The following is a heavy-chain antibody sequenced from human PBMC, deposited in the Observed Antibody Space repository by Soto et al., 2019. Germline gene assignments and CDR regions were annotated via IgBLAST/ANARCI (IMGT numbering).Heavy chain of an antibody. CDR1: GYTFTGYY. CDR2: INPNSGGT. D-gene: IGHD5-18*01. J-gene: IGHJ6*02. V-gene: IGHV1-2*04. Sequence: ASVKVSCKASGYTFTGYYMHWVRQAPGQGLEWVGWINPNSGGTNYAQKFQGWVTMTRDTSISTAYMELSRLRSDDTAVYYCARCRGYSYGPYYYGMDVWGQGTTVTVSS. CDR3: ARCRGYSYGPYYYGMDV.